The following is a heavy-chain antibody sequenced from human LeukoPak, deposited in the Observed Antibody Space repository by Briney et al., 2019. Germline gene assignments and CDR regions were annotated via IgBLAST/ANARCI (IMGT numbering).Heavy chain of an antibody. CDR3: ARYYDSDHFDY. V-gene: IGHV4-59*01. J-gene: IGHJ4*02. CDR1: GGSISSYY. D-gene: IGHD3-22*01. Sequence: SETLSLACTVSGGSISSYYWSWIRQPPGKGLEWIGYIYYSGSTNYNPSLKSRVTISVDTSKNQFSLKLSSVTAADTAVYYCARYYDSDHFDYWGQGTLVTVSS. CDR2: IYYSGST.